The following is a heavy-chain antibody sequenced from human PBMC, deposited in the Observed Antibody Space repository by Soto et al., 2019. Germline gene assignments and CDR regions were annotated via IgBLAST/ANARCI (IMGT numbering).Heavy chain of an antibody. CDR2: LNPKDSFA. CDR1: GFIFTSYW. CDR3: ERHKSGAGSYSFDF. J-gene: IGHJ4*02. D-gene: IGHD2-15*01. Sequence: LGESLKISCKASGFIFTSYWLSWVRQMPGKGLEWMGMLNPKDSFANYSPSFRGHVTISPDTSVTTAYLKWSSLKASDTAIYYCERHKSGAGSYSFDFWGQGTLVTVSS. V-gene: IGHV5-10-1*01.